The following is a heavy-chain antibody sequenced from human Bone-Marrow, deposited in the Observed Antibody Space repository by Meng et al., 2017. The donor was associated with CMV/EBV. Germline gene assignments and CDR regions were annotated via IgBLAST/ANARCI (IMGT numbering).Heavy chain of an antibody. CDR1: GFRFTQYW. D-gene: IGHD2-21*02. J-gene: IGHJ4*02. Sequence: GESLKISCQGSGFRFTQYWIGWVRQMPGKGLEWMGIIYPGNSDIRYSPSFQGLVTLSADRSISTAYLQWRGLEASDAAIYYCARHLPKDSDPISFDLWGQGTLVAVSS. V-gene: IGHV5-51*01. CDR2: IYPGNSDI. CDR3: ARHLPKDSDPISFDL.